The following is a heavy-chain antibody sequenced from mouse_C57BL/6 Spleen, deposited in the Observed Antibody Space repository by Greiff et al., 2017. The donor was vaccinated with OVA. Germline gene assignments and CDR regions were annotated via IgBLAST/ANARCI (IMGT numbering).Heavy chain of an antibody. CDR1: GYSFTSYY. J-gene: IGHJ2*01. V-gene: IGHV1-66*01. CDR3: ANTTRKALDY. CDR2: IYPGSGNT. D-gene: IGHD2-12*01. Sequence: QVQLKESGPELVKPGASVKISCKASGYSFTSYYIHWVKQRPGQGLEWIGWIYPGSGNTKYNEKFKGKATLTADTSSSTAYMQLSSLTSEDSAVYYCANTTRKALDYWGQGTTLTVSS.